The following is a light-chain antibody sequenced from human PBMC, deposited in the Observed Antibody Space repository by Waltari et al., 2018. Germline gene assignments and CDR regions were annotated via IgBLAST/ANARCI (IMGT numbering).Light chain of an antibody. J-gene: IGKJ4*01. V-gene: IGKV3-11*01. CDR1: QSISIY. Sequence: EIVLTQSPATLSLSPGEGATLSCRASQSISIYLGWYQHKPGQAPRLLINDTFNRATGIPARFTGSGSVTDFSLTISSLEPEDFAVYYCQQRVTWPLTFGGGTKVEIK. CDR2: DTF. CDR3: QQRVTWPLT.